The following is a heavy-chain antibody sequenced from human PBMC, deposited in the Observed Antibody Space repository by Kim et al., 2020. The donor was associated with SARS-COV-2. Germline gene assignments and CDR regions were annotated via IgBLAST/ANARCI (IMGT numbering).Heavy chain of an antibody. CDR3: AKALGLIWFGELNYGMDV. V-gene: IGHV3-23*01. D-gene: IGHD3-10*01. CDR1: GFTFSSYA. Sequence: GGSLRLSCAASGFTFSSYAMSWVRQAPGKGLGWVSAISGSGGSTYYADSVKGRFTISRDNSKNTLYLQMNSLRAEDTAVYYCAKALGLIWFGELNYGMDVWGQGTTVTVSS. CDR2: ISGSGGST. J-gene: IGHJ6*02.